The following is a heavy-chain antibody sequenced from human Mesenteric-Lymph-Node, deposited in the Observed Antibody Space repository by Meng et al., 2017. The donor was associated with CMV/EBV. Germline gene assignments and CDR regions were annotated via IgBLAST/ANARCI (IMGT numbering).Heavy chain of an antibody. CDR3: ASPLTTLPPQSPDYYYYYAMDV. D-gene: IGHD4-11*01. CDR1: GFIFSSYW. CDR2: INSDGSST. J-gene: IGHJ6*02. V-gene: IGHV3-74*01. Sequence: GESLKISCAASGFIFSSYWMHWVRQAPGKGLVWVSRINSDGSSTSYADSVKGRFTISRDNAKNTLYLQMNSLRAEDTAVYFCASPLTTLPPQSPDYYYYYAMDVWGQGTTVTVSS.